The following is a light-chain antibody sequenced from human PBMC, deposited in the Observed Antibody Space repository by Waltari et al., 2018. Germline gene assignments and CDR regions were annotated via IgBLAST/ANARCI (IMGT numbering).Light chain of an antibody. CDR2: DVS. V-gene: IGLV2-14*01. Sequence: QSALTQPASVSVSPGQSTTISCTGISRHVGRHTYASWYQPHPGKAPKPMIYDVSKRPSGVSNRFSGSKSGNTASLTISGLQAEDEADYYCSSYTSSSNVVFGGGTKLTVL. J-gene: IGLJ2*01. CDR1: SRHVGRHTY. CDR3: SSYTSSSNVV.